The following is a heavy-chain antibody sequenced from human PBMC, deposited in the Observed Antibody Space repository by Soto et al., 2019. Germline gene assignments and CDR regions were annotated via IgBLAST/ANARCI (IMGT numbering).Heavy chain of an antibody. J-gene: IGHJ4*02. CDR3: AREGINAYNKDYFDS. Sequence: GGSMRLACAASGPSFSTYSMKWVRQAPGQRLEWVTSIIATDDYTHYAAFLKGRFTISRDNAKTTLYLQMNSLRAEDTAVYYCAREGINAYNKDYFDSWGQGTVVTVSS. CDR2: IIATDDYT. CDR1: GPSFSTYS. D-gene: IGHD4-4*01. V-gene: IGHV3-21*01.